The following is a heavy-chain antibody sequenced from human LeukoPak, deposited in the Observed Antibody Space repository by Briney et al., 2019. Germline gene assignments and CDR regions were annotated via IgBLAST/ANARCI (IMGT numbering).Heavy chain of an antibody. Sequence: GGSLRLSCAASGFTFSSYGMHWVRQAPGKGLEWVAVIWNDGSNKYYADSVKGRFTISRDNSKNTLYLQMNSLRAEDTAVYYCAREYYRSKGYYYYGMDVWGQGTAVTVSS. CDR1: GFTFSSYG. D-gene: IGHD3-16*01. J-gene: IGHJ6*02. V-gene: IGHV3-33*01. CDR3: AREYYRSKGYYYYGMDV. CDR2: IWNDGSNK.